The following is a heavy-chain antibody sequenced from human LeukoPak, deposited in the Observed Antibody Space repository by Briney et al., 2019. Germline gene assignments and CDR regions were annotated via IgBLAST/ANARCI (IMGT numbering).Heavy chain of an antibody. CDR2: FYYSGGT. CDR3: ARGITLFGVVIIKNYYMDV. J-gene: IGHJ6*03. D-gene: IGHD3-3*01. CDR1: GGSISSSSYY. V-gene: IGHV4-39*07. Sequence: SETLSLTCTVSGGSISSSSYYWGWIRQPPGKGLEWIGSFYYSGGTYYNPSLGSRVTISVDTSKNQFSLKLSSVTAADTAVYYCARGITLFGVVIIKNYYMDVWGKGTTVTVSS.